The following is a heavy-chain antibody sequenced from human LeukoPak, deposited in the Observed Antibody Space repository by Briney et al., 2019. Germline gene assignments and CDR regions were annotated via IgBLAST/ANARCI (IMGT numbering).Heavy chain of an antibody. Sequence: GGSLRLSCAASGFTFSKYWMLWVRQAPGKGLESVSRINTDGTVTTYADSVKGRFTVSRDNADNTMFLQMNSLRAEDTAVYYCARGQWLGPQYYFDYWGQGTLVTVSS. D-gene: IGHD6-19*01. V-gene: IGHV3-74*01. J-gene: IGHJ4*02. CDR1: GFTFSKYW. CDR3: ARGQWLGPQYYFDY. CDR2: INTDGTVT.